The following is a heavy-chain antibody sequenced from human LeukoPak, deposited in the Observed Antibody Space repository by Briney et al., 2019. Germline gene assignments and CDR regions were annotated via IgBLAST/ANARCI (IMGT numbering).Heavy chain of an antibody. Sequence: SGTLSLTCTVSGGSISIYYWSLIRQPAGKGLEWIGRIYISGSTNYNPSLKSRVTMSVDTSKNQFSLKLSSVTAADTAVYYCARDSTLLGYYYMDVWGKGTTVTVSS. CDR2: IYISGST. V-gene: IGHV4-4*07. J-gene: IGHJ6*03. D-gene: IGHD2-8*02. CDR1: GGSISIYY. CDR3: ARDSTLLGYYYMDV.